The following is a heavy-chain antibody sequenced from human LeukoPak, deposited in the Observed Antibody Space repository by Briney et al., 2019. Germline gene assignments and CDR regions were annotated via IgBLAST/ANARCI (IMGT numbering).Heavy chain of an antibody. CDR2: ISAYNGNT. CDR3: ARDGITMIVVATTGVFDY. Sequence: ASVKVSYKASGYTFTSYGISWVRQAPGQGLEWMGWISAYNGNTNYAQKLQGRVTMTTDTSTSTAYMELRSLRSDDTAVYYCARDGITMIVVATTGVFDYWGQGTLVTVSS. J-gene: IGHJ4*02. V-gene: IGHV1-18*01. D-gene: IGHD3-22*01. CDR1: GYTFTSYG.